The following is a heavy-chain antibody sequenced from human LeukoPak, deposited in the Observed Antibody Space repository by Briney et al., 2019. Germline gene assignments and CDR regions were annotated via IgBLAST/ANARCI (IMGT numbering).Heavy chain of an antibody. J-gene: IGHJ4*02. CDR2: IYTSGST. Sequence: SETLSLTCTVSGGSISSYYWSWIRQPAGKGLEWIGRIYTSGSTNYNPSLKSRVTISVDTSRNQFSLKLSSVTAADTAVYYCVRQTRDGYNYHYWGQGTLVTVSS. CDR1: GGSISSYY. V-gene: IGHV4-4*07. D-gene: IGHD5-24*01. CDR3: VRQTRDGYNYHY.